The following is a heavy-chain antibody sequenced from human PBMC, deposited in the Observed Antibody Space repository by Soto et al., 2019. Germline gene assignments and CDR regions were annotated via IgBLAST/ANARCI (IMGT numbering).Heavy chain of an antibody. CDR3: ATSIYSSSWYFADY. J-gene: IGHJ4*02. CDR2: ISGSGGST. V-gene: IGHV3-23*01. CDR1: GFTFSSYA. Sequence: GSLRLSCAASGFTFSSYAMSWVRQAPGKGLEWVSAISGSGGSTYYADSVKGRFTISRDNSKNTLYLQMNSLRAEDTAVYYCATSIYSSSWYFADYWGQGTPVTVSS. D-gene: IGHD6-13*01.